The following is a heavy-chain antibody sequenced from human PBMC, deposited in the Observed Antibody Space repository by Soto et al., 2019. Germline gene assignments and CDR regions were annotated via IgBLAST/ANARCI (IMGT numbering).Heavy chain of an antibody. D-gene: IGHD6-19*01. J-gene: IGHJ4*02. Sequence: QVQLVQSGAEVKKPGASVKVSCKASGYTFTSYAIHWVRQAPGQRLEWMGWINAGNGNTKYSQKFQGRVTITRDTSASTAYIEMRSLSSEDTEVYYCANIAVAGPFDDWGQGTLVTVSS. CDR3: ANIAVAGPFDD. CDR2: INAGNGNT. V-gene: IGHV1-3*01. CDR1: GYTFTSYA.